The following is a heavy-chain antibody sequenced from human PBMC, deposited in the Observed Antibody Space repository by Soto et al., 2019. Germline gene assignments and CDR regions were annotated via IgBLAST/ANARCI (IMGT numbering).Heavy chain of an antibody. J-gene: IGHJ4*02. CDR2: LNPNSGNT. D-gene: IGHD3-16*01. CDR3: ASDTLYYDYVWGRSGYFDY. Sequence: QVQLVQSGAEVKKPWASVKVSCKASGYTFTSYDINWMRQATGQGLEWMRWLNPNSGNTGYAQKFQGRVTMTRNTSISTDYIELSSVRSEDTAVYDCASDTLYYDYVWGRSGYFDYWGQGTVVTVSS. V-gene: IGHV1-8*01. CDR1: GYTFTSYD.